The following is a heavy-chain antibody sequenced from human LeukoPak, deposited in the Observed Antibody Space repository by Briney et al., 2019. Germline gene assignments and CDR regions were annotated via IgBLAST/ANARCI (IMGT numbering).Heavy chain of an antibody. CDR1: GFTFSSYA. J-gene: IGHJ4*02. D-gene: IGHD5-24*01. CDR2: VPGPADST. Sequence: HAGGSLRLSCAASGFTFSSYAMSWVRQAPGKGLEWVSAVPGPADSTFYADSVKGRFTISRDNSKNNLYLQMNSLRAEDMDICYCVKDGFDGIIWGQGTLVTVSS. CDR3: VKDGFDGII. V-gene: IGHV3-23*01.